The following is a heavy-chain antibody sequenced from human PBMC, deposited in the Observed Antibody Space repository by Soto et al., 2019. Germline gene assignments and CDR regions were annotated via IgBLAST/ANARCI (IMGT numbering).Heavy chain of an antibody. Sequence: GGSLRLSCAASGFTFSSYGMHWVRQAPGKGLEWVAVISYDGSNKYYADSVKGRFTISRDNSKNTLYLQMNSLRAEDTAVYYCAKDQAVAGSYYFDYWGQGTLVTVSS. D-gene: IGHD6-19*01. CDR1: GFTFSSYG. CDR2: ISYDGSNK. V-gene: IGHV3-30*18. J-gene: IGHJ4*02. CDR3: AKDQAVAGSYYFDY.